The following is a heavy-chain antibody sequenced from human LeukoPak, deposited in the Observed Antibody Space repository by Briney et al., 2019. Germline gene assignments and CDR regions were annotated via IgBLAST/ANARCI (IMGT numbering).Heavy chain of an antibody. CDR3: AKDLLLWFGELTNDAFDI. D-gene: IGHD3-10*01. J-gene: IGHJ3*02. CDR2: ISSSSSYI. Sequence: PGGSLRLSCAASGFTFSSYSMNWVRQAPGKGLEWVPSISSSSSYIYYADSVKGRFTISRDNSKNTLYLQMNSLRAEDTAVYYCAKDLLLWFGELTNDAFDIWGQGTMVTVSS. CDR1: GFTFSSYS. V-gene: IGHV3-21*04.